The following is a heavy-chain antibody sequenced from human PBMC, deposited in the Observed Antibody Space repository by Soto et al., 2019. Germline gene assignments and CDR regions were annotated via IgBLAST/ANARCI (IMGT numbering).Heavy chain of an antibody. J-gene: IGHJ6*02. CDR1: GYIFTTYG. Sequence: ASVKVSCKASGYIFTTYGFSWVRQAPGRGLEWMGWISAYNGDTNYAQNLQGRVTMTTDTSTQTAYMELRSLRSDDTAVYYCARDTHQKLYCTSSSCYHYSYGLAVWRPGTTATVSS. D-gene: IGHD2-2*01. CDR3: ARDTHQKLYCTSSSCYHYSYGLAV. CDR2: ISAYNGDT. V-gene: IGHV1-18*01.